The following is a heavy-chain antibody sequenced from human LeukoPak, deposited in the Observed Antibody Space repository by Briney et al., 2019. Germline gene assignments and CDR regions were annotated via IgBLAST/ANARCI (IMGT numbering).Heavy chain of an antibody. D-gene: IGHD6-19*01. V-gene: IGHV6-1*01. Sequence: SQTLSLTCAISGDSVSSNSAAWSWIRQSPSRGLEWLGRTYYRSKWYYDYAVSVKSRININPDTSKNQFTLQLNSVTPEDTAVYYCVRYSGWFYFDYWAQGTLVTVSS. CDR3: VRYSGWFYFDY. CDR2: TYYRSKWYY. CDR1: GDSVSSNSAA. J-gene: IGHJ4*02.